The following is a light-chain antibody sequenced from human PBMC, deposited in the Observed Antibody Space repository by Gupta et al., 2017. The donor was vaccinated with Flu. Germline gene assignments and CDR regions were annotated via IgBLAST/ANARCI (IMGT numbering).Light chain of an antibody. CDR2: GAS. J-gene: IGKJ1*01. Sequence: EILLTQSPGTLALSPGERATLSCRASQSVNSDYLAWYQQKPGQAPRLLIYGASSRVTGIPDRFGGSGSGTDFTLTISRLEPEDFAVYYCHQYGSSPQTVGQGTKVEVK. CDR3: HQYGSSPQT. CDR1: QSVNSDY. V-gene: IGKV3-20*01.